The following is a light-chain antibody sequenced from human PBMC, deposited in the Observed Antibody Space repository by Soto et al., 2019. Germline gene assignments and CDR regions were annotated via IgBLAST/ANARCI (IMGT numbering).Light chain of an antibody. V-gene: IGKV1-5*03. CDR3: QQYNSYST. CDR2: TAS. CDR1: QSISGW. J-gene: IGKJ1*01. Sequence: DIHITQSPSTLSSSVLYICTMTCRASQSISGWLAWYQQKPGQAPKLLIYTASSLESGVPSRFSGSGSGTEFTLTISSLQPDDFATYYCQQYNSYSTFGQGTKVDIK.